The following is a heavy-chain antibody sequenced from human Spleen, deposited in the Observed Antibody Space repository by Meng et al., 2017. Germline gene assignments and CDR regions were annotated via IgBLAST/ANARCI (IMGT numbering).Heavy chain of an antibody. Sequence: SETLSLTCAVSGYSISSGYYWGWIRQPPGKGLEWIGSIYYSGSTYYNPSLKSRVTISVDTSKNQFSLKVTSVTAADTAVYYCARRRGGNSALDCWGQGTLVTVSS. V-gene: IGHV4-38-2*01. CDR3: ARRRGGNSALDC. CDR1: GYSISSGYY. CDR2: IYYSGST. D-gene: IGHD4-23*01. J-gene: IGHJ4*02.